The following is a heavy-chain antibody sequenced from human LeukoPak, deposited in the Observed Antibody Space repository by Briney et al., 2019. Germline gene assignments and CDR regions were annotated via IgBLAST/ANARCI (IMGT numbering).Heavy chain of an antibody. CDR2: IYTSGST. CDR1: GGSISSYY. V-gene: IGHV4-4*09. CDR3: ARLELNYYYYYMDV. J-gene: IGHJ6*03. Sequence: SETLSLTCTVSGGSISSYYWSWIRQPPGKGLEWIGYIYTSGSTNYNPSLKSRVTISVDTSKNQFSLKLSSVTAADTAVYYCARLELNYYYYYMDVWGKGTTVTVPS. D-gene: IGHD5-24*01.